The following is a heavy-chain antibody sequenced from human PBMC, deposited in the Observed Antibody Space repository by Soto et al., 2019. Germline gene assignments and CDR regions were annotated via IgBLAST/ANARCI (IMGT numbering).Heavy chain of an antibody. CDR3: AKGSRSSGWYTDY. V-gene: IGHV3-23*01. CDR1: GFTFSSYA. D-gene: IGHD6-19*01. Sequence: EVQLLESGGGLVQPGGSLRLSCAASGFTFSSYAMSWVRQAPGKGLEWVSDISGSGGSTYYADSVKGRFTISRDNSENTVYLQMNSLRAEDTAVYYCAKGSRSSGWYTDYWGQGTLFTVSS. CDR2: ISGSGGST. J-gene: IGHJ4*02.